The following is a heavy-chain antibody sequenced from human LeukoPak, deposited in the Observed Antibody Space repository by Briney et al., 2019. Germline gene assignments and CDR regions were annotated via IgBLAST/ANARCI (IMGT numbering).Heavy chain of an antibody. CDR2: IWYDGSNK. Sequence: GRSLRLSCAASGFAFSGYGVHWVRQAPGKGLEWVAVIWYDGSNKYYEDSVKGRFTISRDTSTNTLYLQMNSLRVDDTAVYYCARDNYCSSTDCYNFDYWGQGTLVTVSS. CDR1: GFAFSGYG. D-gene: IGHD2-2*02. J-gene: IGHJ4*02. CDR3: ARDNYCSSTDCYNFDY. V-gene: IGHV3-33*01.